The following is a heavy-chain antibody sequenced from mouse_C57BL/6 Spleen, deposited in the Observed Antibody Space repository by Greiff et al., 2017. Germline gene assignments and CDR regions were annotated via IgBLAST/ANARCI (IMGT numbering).Heavy chain of an antibody. V-gene: IGHV1-69*01. D-gene: IGHD2-1*01. CDR1: GYTFTSYW. J-gene: IGHJ2*01. Sequence: QVQLQQPGAELVMPGASVQLSCKASGYTFTSYWMHWVKQRPGQGLEWIGEIDPSDSYTNYNQKFKGKSTLTVDKSSSTAYMQLSSLTSEDSAVYYCARYYYGNGGYFDYWGQGTTLTVSS. CDR2: IDPSDSYT. CDR3: ARYYYGNGGYFDY.